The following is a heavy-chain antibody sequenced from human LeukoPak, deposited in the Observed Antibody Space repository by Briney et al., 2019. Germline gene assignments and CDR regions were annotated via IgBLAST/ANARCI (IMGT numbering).Heavy chain of an antibody. J-gene: IGHJ5*02. Sequence: GGSLRLSCAASGFTFDDYAMHWVRQAPGKGLEWVSGISWNSGSIGYADSVKGRFTISRDNSKNTLYLQMNSLRAEDTAVYYCARDARPHYYDFWSGYYDWFDPWGQGTLVTVSS. CDR3: ARDARPHYYDFWSGYYDWFDP. V-gene: IGHV3-9*01. CDR1: GFTFDDYA. CDR2: ISWNSGSI. D-gene: IGHD3-3*01.